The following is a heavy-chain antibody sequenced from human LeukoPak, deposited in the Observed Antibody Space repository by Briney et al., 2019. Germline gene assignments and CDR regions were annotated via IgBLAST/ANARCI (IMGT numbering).Heavy chain of an antibody. CDR1: VYTFTSCD. CDR2: MNPNCGNT. D-gene: IGHD6-19*01. V-gene: IGHV1-8*01. Sequence: AASVKVSCKASVYTFTSCDINWVRQATGQGLEWMGWMNPNCGNTGYAQKFQGRVTMIRNTSISTAYMELSSLRSEDTAVYYCARGRRNEAVAGTWGQGTLVTVSS. CDR3: ARGRRNEAVAGT. J-gene: IGHJ4*02.